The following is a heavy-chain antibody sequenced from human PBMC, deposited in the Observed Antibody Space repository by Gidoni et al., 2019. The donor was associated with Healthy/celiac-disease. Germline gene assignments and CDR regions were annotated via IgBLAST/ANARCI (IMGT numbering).Heavy chain of an antibody. Sequence: QVQLVQSGAEVKKPGASVKVSCKASGYTFTGYYMHWVRQAPGQGLEWMGWINPNSGGTNYAQKFQGRVTMTRDTSISTAYMELSRLRSDDTAVYYCARDPGGSSWSSDYYYGMDVWGQGTTVTVSS. J-gene: IGHJ6*02. CDR3: ARDPGGSSWSSDYYYGMDV. CDR1: GYTFTGYY. CDR2: INPNSGGT. D-gene: IGHD6-13*01. V-gene: IGHV1-2*02.